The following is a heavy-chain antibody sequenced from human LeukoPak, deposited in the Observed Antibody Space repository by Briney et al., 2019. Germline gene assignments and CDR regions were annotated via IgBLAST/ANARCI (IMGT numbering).Heavy chain of an antibody. CDR1: GFTVSSNY. CDR2: IYSGGGT. Sequence: GGSLRLSCAASGFTVSSNYISWVRQAPGKGLEWVSVIYSGGGTYYADSVTGRFTISRDNSNNTLYLHMNSLRAEDTAVYYCAREGPPYYYFDHWGQGTLVTVSS. D-gene: IGHD3-10*01. V-gene: IGHV3-53*01. J-gene: IGHJ4*02. CDR3: AREGPPYYYFDH.